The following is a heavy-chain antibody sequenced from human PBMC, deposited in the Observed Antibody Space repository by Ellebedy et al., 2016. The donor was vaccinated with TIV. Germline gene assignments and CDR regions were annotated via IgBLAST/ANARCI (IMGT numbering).Heavy chain of an antibody. Sequence: PGGSLRLSCAASGLTFSSYAASWVRQAPGKGLEWVANMDQDGGKTNYVGSVKGRFSISRDNAQNSLYLQMNSLRAEDTAMYYCARDDGSEGALGYWGQGTLVTVSS. V-gene: IGHV3-7*03. CDR3: ARDDGSEGALGY. CDR2: MDQDGGKT. J-gene: IGHJ4*02. D-gene: IGHD3-10*01. CDR1: GLTFSSYA.